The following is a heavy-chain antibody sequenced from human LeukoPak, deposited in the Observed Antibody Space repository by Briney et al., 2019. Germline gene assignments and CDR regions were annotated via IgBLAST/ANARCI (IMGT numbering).Heavy chain of an antibody. J-gene: IGHJ4*02. Sequence: GGSLRLSCSASGFTFSNYLMHWVPQSPGKGLVWVSRINSDGSDTSYADSVKVRFTISRDNHKNTLYLEMNSLTVEDTAVYYCARGGTTVTTVIDYWGQGTLVTVSS. V-gene: IGHV3-74*01. D-gene: IGHD4-17*01. CDR1: GFTFSNYL. CDR3: ARGGTTVTTVIDY. CDR2: INSDGSDT.